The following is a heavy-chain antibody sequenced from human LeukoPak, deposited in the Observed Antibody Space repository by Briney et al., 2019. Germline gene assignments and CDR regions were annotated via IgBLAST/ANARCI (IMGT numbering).Heavy chain of an antibody. D-gene: IGHD2-15*01. J-gene: IGHJ5*02. CDR3: ARDRAHYCSGGSCYLGWLDP. V-gene: IGHV4-39*02. Sequence: SETLSLTCTVSGGSISSSSYYWGWIRQPPGKGLEWIGSIYYSGSTYYNPSLQSRVTISVDTSRNQFSLKLTSVTAADTAVYYCARDRAHYCSGGSCYLGWLDPWGQGTLVTVSS. CDR2: IYYSGST. CDR1: GGSISSSSYY.